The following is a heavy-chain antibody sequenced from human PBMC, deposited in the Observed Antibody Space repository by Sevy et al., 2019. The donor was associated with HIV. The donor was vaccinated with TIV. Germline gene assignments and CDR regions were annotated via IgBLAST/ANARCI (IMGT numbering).Heavy chain of an antibody. D-gene: IGHD4-17*01. J-gene: IGHJ4*01. V-gene: IGHV3-30*18. Sequence: GGSLRLSCAAXGFTFSSYGMHWVRQAPGKGLEWVAVISYDGSNKYYADSVKGRFTISRDNSKNTLYLQMNSLRAEDTAVYYCAKDPSPDYGDYGGPYYFDXXXXGTLVTVSS. CDR3: AKDPSPDYGDYGGPYYFDX. CDR1: GFTFSSYG. CDR2: ISYDGSNK.